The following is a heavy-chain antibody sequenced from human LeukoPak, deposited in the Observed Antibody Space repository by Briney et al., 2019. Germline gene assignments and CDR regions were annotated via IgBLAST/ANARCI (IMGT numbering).Heavy chain of an antibody. V-gene: IGHV4-39*01. D-gene: IGHD3-10*01. J-gene: IGHJ4*02. CDR3: ARGVLAVRGVIPDY. CDR1: GDSISRSIYF. CDR2: IYYSGHT. Sequence: SETLSLTCSVSGDSISRSIYFWGWLHQPPGKRLEWVGTIYYSGHTYYNPSLKSRVAISVDASKNQFSLKLSSVTAADTAVYYCARGVLAVRGVIPDYWGQGTLVTVSS.